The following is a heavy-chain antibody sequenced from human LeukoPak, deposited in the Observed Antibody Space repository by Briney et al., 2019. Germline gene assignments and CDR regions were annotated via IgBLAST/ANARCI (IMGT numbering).Heavy chain of an antibody. D-gene: IGHD3-22*01. V-gene: IGHV4-30-2*01. J-gene: IGHJ5*02. CDR2: IYHSGST. Sequence: PSQTLSLTCAVSGGSISSGGYSWSWIRQPPGKGLEWIGYIYHSGSTYYNPSLKSRVTISVDRSKNQFSLKLSSVTAADTAVYYCARGQGFYDSSGYRWFDPWGQGTLVTVSS. CDR1: GGSISSGGYS. CDR3: ARGQGFYDSSGYRWFDP.